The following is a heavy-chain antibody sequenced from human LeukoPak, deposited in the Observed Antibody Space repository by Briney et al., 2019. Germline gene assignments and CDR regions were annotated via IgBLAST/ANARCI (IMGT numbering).Heavy chain of an antibody. D-gene: IGHD4-11*01. CDR1: EGTFSSYA. J-gene: IGHJ4*02. CDR3: AREGRYSNYYFDY. V-gene: IGHV1-69*13. CDR2: IIPIFGTA. Sequence: SVKVSCKASEGTFSSYAISWVRQAPGQGLEWMGGIIPIFGTANYAQKFQGRVTITADESTSTAYMELSSLRSEDTAVYYCAREGRYSNYYFDYWGQGTLVTVSS.